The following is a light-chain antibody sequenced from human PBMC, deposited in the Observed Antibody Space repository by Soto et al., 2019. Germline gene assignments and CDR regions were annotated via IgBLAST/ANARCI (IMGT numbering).Light chain of an antibody. J-gene: IGLJ1*01. V-gene: IGLV2-14*01. Sequence: QSATPQPASVSGSPGHSITISCTGTSSDVGGNNFVSWDQQKHGKAPKLLIYEVTHRPSWISDQFAGSKSGNMASLTISVQQEEYESSYDVCSYARNRVYVFGSGTKVTVL. CDR2: EVT. CDR1: SSDVGGNNF. CDR3: CSYARNRVYV.